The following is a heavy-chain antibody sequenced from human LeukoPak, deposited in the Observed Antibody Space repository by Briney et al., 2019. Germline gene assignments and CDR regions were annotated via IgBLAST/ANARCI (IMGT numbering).Heavy chain of an antibody. D-gene: IGHD5-12*01. V-gene: IGHV1-2*02. CDR2: INPNSGGT. CDR3: ARGKGIVATTKGLDY. Sequence: GASVKVSCKASGYTFTGYYMHWVRQAPGQGLEWMGWINPNSGGTNYAQKFQGRVTMTRDTSISTAYMELSRLRSDDTAVYYCARGKGIVATTKGLDYWGQGTLATVSS. J-gene: IGHJ4*02. CDR1: GYTFTGYY.